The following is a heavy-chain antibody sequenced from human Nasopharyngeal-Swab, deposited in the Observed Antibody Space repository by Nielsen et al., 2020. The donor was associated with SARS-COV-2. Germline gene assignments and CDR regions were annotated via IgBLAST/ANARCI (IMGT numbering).Heavy chain of an antibody. D-gene: IGHD6-6*01. CDR3: AKGWVSSSPPSFDY. CDR2: IYSGGSST. J-gene: IGHJ4*02. V-gene: IGHV3-23*03. Sequence: GGSLRLSCAASGFTFSSYAMSWVRQAPGKGLEWVSVIYSGGSSTYYADPVKGRFTISRDNSKNTLYLQMNSLRAEDTAVYYCAKGWVSSSPPSFDYWGQGTLVTVSS. CDR1: GFTFSSYA.